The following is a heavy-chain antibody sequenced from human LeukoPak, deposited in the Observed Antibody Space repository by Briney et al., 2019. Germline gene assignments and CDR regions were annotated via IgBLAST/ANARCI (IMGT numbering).Heavy chain of an antibody. J-gene: IGHJ5*02. CDR3: ARTPTYCGGDCYYFDP. CDR2: INHSGST. V-gene: IGHV4-34*01. CDR1: GGSFSGYY. D-gene: IGHD2-21*02. Sequence: PSETLSLTCAVYGGSFSGYYWSWIRQPPGKGLEWIGEINHSGSTNYNPSLKSRVTISVDTSKNQFSLKLSSVTAADTAVYFCARTPTYCGGDCYYFDPWGQGTLVTVSS.